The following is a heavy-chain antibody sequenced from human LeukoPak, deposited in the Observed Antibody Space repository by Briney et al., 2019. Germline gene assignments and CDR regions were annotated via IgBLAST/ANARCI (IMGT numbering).Heavy chain of an antibody. CDR2: IYYSGST. D-gene: IGHD1-26*01. V-gene: IGHV4-59*08. CDR3: VRAQVGIVGATEFAY. Sequence: SETLSLTCTVSGGSISSYYWTWIRQPPGKGLEWIGYIYYSGSTKYNPSLKSRVTISVDTSKNQFSLKLSSVTAADTAVYYCVRAQVGIVGATEFAYWGQGTLVTVSS. J-gene: IGHJ4*02. CDR1: GGSISSYY.